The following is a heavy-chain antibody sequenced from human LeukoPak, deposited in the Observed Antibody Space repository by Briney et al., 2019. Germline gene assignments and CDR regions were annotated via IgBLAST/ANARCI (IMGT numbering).Heavy chain of an antibody. CDR2: ISHDESNK. D-gene: IGHD6-13*01. J-gene: IGHJ4*02. Sequence: PGGSLRLSCAASGFTFSSYGMHWVRQTPGKGLEWVAVISHDESNKYYADSVKGRFTISRDNSKNTLHVDMNSLRPEDTAVYYCAKDRLGSSWYGVDYWGQGTLVTVSS. V-gene: IGHV3-30*18. CDR1: GFTFSSYG. CDR3: AKDRLGSSWYGVDY.